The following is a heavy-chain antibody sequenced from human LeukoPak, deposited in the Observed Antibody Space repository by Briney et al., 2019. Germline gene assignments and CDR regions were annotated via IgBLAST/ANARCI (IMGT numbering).Heavy chain of an antibody. CDR2: ISYDGSNQ. CDR1: GFTFSSYG. J-gene: IGHJ4*02. Sequence: GRSLRLSCAASGFTFSSYGMHWVRQAPDKGLEWVAVISYDGSNQYYADSVKGRFTISRDNSKNTLYLQMNSLRAEDTAVYYCAKDRCGTTSCYIGGVLGYFFDSWGQGTLVTVSS. V-gene: IGHV3-30*18. CDR3: AKDRCGTTSCYIGGVLGYFFDS. D-gene: IGHD2-2*02.